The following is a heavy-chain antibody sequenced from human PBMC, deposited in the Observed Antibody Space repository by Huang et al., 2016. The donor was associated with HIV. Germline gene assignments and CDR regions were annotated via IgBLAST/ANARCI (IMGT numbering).Heavy chain of an antibody. D-gene: IGHD3-22*01. V-gene: IGHV3-74*01. J-gene: IGHJ4*02. CDR1: EFSISSYW. CDR2: INSDGSST. CDR3: ARDPRIQSWLNFFDY. Sequence: EVQLVESGGGLVQPGGSLRLSCAASEFSISSYWMHWVRQAPGKGLVWVLRINSDGSSTSYADSVKGRFTSSRDNAKNTLYLQMNSLRAEDTAVYYCARDPRIQSWLNFFDYWGQGTLVSVSS.